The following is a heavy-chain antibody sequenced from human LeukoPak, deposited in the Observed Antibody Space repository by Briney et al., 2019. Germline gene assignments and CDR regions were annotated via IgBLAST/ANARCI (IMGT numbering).Heavy chain of an antibody. CDR1: GFAFSSYD. J-gene: IGHJ4*02. CDR3: AKDRASGTYFDY. V-gene: IGHV3-23*01. CDR2: ISGSGGST. Sequence: GGSLRLSCAASGFAFSSYDMSWVRQGPGKGLEWVSAISGSGGSTYFADSLKGRFTISRDNSKNTVYLQMNSLRAEDTAVYYCAKDRASGTYFDYWGQGALVTVSS. D-gene: IGHD1-26*01.